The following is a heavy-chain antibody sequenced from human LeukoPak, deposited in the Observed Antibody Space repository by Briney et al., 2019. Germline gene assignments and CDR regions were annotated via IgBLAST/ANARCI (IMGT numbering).Heavy chain of an antibody. J-gene: IGHJ4*02. CDR1: GGTFSSYA. D-gene: IGHD1-26*01. CDR3: ARGGASGSYYAKSFDY. Sequence: GAPVKVSCKASGGTFSSYAISWVRQAPGQGLEWMGWINPNSGGTNYAQKFRGRVTMTRDTSISTAYMELSRLRSDDTAVYYCARGGASGSYYAKSFDYWGQGTLVTVSS. CDR2: INPNSGGT. V-gene: IGHV1-2*02.